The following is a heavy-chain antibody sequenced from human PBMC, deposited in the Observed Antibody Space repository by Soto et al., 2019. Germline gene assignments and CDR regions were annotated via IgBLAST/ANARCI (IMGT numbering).Heavy chain of an antibody. CDR1: GYTFSSHA. D-gene: IGHD3-10*01. J-gene: IGHJ4*02. V-gene: IGHV1-3*01. Sequence: GASVKVSCKASGYTFSSHAMHWVRQAPGQRLEWMGWINAGNGNRKYSQKFQGRVTITRDTSASTAYMELSSLRSEDTAVYYCARDPMVRGVNPYYFDYWGQGTLVTVSS. CDR2: INAGNGNR. CDR3: ARDPMVRGVNPYYFDY.